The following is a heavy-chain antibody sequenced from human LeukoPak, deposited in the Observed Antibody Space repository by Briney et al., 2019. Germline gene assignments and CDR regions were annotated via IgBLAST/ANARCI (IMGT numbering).Heavy chain of an antibody. V-gene: IGHV3-23*01. D-gene: IGHD3-22*01. CDR3: AKCYYDSSGYYFGAFDI. J-gene: IGHJ3*02. CDR2: ISGSGGST. CDR1: GFTFNSYA. Sequence: GGSLRLSCAASGFTFNSYAMSWARQAPGKGLEWVSAISGSGGSTYYADSVKGRFTISRDNSKNTLYPQMNSLRAEDTAVYYCAKCYYDSSGYYFGAFDIWGQGTMVTVSS.